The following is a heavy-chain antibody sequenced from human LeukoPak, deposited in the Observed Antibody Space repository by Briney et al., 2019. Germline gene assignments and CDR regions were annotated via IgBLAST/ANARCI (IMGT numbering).Heavy chain of an antibody. CDR1: EFRFSSYA. J-gene: IGHJ6*02. V-gene: IGHV3-30*04. CDR3: ARDLARGGNYVLTGDNYYGMDV. CDR2: ISYDGRDK. Sequence: GGSLRLSCAASEFRFSSYAMHWVRQAPGEGLEGVAVISYDGRDKNYADSVKGRFTISRDNSKNTLYLQMNSLRAEDTAVYYCARDLARGGNYVLTGDNYYGMDVWGQGTTVTVSS. D-gene: IGHD3-10*02.